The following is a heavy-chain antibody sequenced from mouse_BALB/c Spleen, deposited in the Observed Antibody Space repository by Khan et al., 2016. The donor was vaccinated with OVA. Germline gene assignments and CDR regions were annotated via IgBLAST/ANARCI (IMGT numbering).Heavy chain of an antibody. CDR3: ARSPYGNVAY. J-gene: IGHJ3*01. V-gene: IGHV5-9-3*01. Sequence: EVELVESGGGLVKPGGSLKLSCAASGFTFSTYAMSWVRQTPEKRLVWVATFSSDGDYTYYPDNVTGRFTISRDNAKNHLYLQMSSMRSEATAMYYCARSPYGNVAYWGQGTLGTVSA. CDR1: GFTFSTYA. CDR2: FSSDGDYT. D-gene: IGHD2-1*01.